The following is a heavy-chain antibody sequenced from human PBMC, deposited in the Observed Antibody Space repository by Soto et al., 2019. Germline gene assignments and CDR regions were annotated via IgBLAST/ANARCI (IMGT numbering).Heavy chain of an antibody. CDR2: ICDSGGNK. V-gene: IGHV3-33*08. CDR1: GFPFSSYA. CDR3: AREEVVPAAMVDY. Sequence: GGSMRLSCAASGFPFSSYAMSWVRQAPGKGLEWVAAICDSGGNKYYADSVKGRFTISRDNSKNTLYLQMNSLRAEDTAVYYCAREEVVPAAMVDYWGQGTLVTVSS. D-gene: IGHD2-2*01. J-gene: IGHJ4*02.